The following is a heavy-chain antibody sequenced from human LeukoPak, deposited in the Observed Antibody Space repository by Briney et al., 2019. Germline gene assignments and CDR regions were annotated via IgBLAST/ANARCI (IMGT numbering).Heavy chain of an antibody. D-gene: IGHD3-22*01. CDR1: GFTFSSYA. V-gene: IGHV3-23*01. CDR2: ISGSGGST. J-gene: IGHJ4*02. Sequence: GGSLRLSCAASGFTFSSYAMSWVRQAPGKGLERVSAISGSGGSTYYADSVKGRFTISRDNSKNTLYLQMNCLRAEDTAVYYCAKDAYDSSGYYYVDVFDYWGQGTLVTVSS. CDR3: AKDAYDSSGYYYVDVFDY.